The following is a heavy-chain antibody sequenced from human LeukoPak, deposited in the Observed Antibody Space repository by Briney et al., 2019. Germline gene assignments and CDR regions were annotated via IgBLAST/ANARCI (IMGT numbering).Heavy chain of an antibody. CDR3: AGEAGSYGPVVY. J-gene: IGHJ4*02. CDR1: GFTFSDHY. D-gene: IGHD3-10*01. Sequence: GGSLRLSCAASGFTFSDHYMDWVRQAPGKGLEWVGRCRNKANSFTTEYAASVEGRFTISRDDSKNSLYLQMNSLKAEDTAVYYCAGEAGSYGPVVYWGQGTLVTVSS. V-gene: IGHV3-72*01. CDR2: CRNKANSFTT.